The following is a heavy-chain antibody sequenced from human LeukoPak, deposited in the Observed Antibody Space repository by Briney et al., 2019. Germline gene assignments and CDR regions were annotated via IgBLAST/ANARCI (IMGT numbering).Heavy chain of an antibody. CDR2: ISSSGSYI. D-gene: IGHD3-10*01. Sequence: GGSLRLSCAASGFTFSSYSMNWVRQAPGKGLEWVSSISSSGSYIYYADSVKGRFTISRDNAKNSLYLQMDSLRAEDTAVYYCARAYYGSGTSHFDSWGQGTLVTVSS. CDR3: ARAYYGSGTSHFDS. V-gene: IGHV3-21*01. CDR1: GFTFSSYS. J-gene: IGHJ4*02.